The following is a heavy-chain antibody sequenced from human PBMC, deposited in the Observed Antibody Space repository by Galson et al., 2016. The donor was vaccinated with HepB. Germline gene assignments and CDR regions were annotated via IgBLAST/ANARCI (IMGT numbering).Heavy chain of an antibody. CDR2: ISGDGSDT. J-gene: IGHJ4*02. D-gene: IGHD4-23*01. Sequence: SLRLSCAASGLTFSRYWMHWVRQTPERGLVWVSRISGDGSDTSYADSVKGRFTVSRDNAKNTLFLQMNSLRAEDTAVYYCTRATVDWGQGTLVTVSS. CDR1: GLTFSRYW. V-gene: IGHV3-74*01. CDR3: TRATVD.